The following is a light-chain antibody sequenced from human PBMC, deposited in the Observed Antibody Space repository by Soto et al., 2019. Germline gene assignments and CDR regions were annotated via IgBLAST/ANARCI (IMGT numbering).Light chain of an antibody. Sequence: DFQMTQSPSSLSASVGDRVTITCRASQDISNDVAWYQQKPGKTPNLLISSSSTLQSGVPSRFSGTGYGTDFTLTIGNLQPDDVATYDCQKYNSFPPTFGGGTKVEI. V-gene: IGKV1-27*01. J-gene: IGKJ4*01. CDR2: SSS. CDR3: QKYNSFPPT. CDR1: QDISND.